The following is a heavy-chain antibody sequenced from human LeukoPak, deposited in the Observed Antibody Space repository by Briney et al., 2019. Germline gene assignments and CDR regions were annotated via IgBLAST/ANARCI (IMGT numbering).Heavy chain of an antibody. V-gene: IGHV3-74*01. CDR1: GFTFSSSW. CDR3: AREPNYSYYMDV. Sequence: QPGGSLRLSCTASGFTFSSSWMHWVRQAPGKGLVWVSRINNAGGITIYADSVKGRFTISRDNANNTLYLQMNSLRAEDTAVYYCAREPNYSYYMDVWGQGTMVTISS. CDR2: INNAGGIT. J-gene: IGHJ6*03.